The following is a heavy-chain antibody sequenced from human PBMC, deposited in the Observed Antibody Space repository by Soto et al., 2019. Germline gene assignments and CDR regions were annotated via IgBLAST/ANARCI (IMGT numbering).Heavy chain of an antibody. CDR2: IKQDGTDK. D-gene: IGHD3-10*01. Sequence: EVQLVESGGGLVQPGGSLRLSCAASGFTFSNYWMTWLRQAPGKGLECVANIKQDGTDKYYVDSVKGRFTISRDNAKNSLYLQMNSLRAEDTAVYFCARQTRAPESWGQGTLVTVSS. CDR1: GFTFSNYW. V-gene: IGHV3-7*03. J-gene: IGHJ5*02. CDR3: ARQTRAPES.